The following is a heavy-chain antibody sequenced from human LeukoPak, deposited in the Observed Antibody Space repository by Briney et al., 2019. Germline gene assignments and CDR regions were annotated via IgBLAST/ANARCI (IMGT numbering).Heavy chain of an antibody. CDR3: ATGELRGGLEY. CDR2: LRFDGSKT. V-gene: IGHV3-30*02. J-gene: IGHJ4*02. Sequence: GGSLRLSCAASGFTFSPYGMHWVRQAPGTGLDWVAFLRFDGSKTYYADSVKGRFTISRDNSKNTLSLLMNSLRAEDTAVYYCATGELRGGLEYWGQGTLVTVSS. D-gene: IGHD1-7*01. CDR1: GFTFSPYG.